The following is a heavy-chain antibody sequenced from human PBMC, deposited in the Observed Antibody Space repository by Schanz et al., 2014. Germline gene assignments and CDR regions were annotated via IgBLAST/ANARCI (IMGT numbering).Heavy chain of an antibody. CDR3: ASDYGPCCEKSMDV. J-gene: IGHJ6*02. V-gene: IGHV3-33*01. CDR2: IWSDGSGK. CDR1: GFIFSNYG. Sequence: QVQLVESGGGVVQPGGSLRLSCAASGFIFSNYGMHWVRQAPGKGLEWVAVIWSDGSGKYDADYVKGRVTSSRDKPKSTLYLQMNSLRDEDTALYYCASDYGPCCEKSMDVWGQGATVAVSS. D-gene: IGHD3-16*01.